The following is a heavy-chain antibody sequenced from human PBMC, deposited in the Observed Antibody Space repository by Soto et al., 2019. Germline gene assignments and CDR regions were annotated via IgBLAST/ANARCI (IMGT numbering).Heavy chain of an antibody. Sequence: GGFLRLSCAASGFTFSSYGRHWVRQAPGKGLEWVAVIWYDGSNKYYAGSVKGRFTISRDNSKNTLYLQMNSLRAEDTAVYYFAREDDYSNYGPFYYYYGMDVWGQGTTVTVSS. V-gene: IGHV3-33*01. J-gene: IGHJ6*02. D-gene: IGHD4-4*01. CDR3: AREDDYSNYGPFYYYYGMDV. CDR1: GFTFSSYG. CDR2: IWYDGSNK.